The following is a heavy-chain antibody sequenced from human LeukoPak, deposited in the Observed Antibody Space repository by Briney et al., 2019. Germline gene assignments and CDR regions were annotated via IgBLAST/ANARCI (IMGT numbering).Heavy chain of an antibody. J-gene: IGHJ3*02. CDR2: MNPDGSAI. CDR1: GFSFSGSW. CDR3: ARDPLNGALDI. V-gene: IGHV3-7*01. Sequence: PGGSLRLSCTASGFSFSGSWMSWGRQLPGKGLEWLADMNPDGSAIVYVDSVKGRFTVSRNNAKNSLYLQVDGLRAEDTAVYYCARDPLNGALDIWGQGTLVTVSS.